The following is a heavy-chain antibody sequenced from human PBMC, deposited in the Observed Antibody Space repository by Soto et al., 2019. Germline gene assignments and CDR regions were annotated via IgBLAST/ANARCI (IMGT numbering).Heavy chain of an antibody. CDR2: LYWDDDK. V-gene: IGHV2-5*02. CDR1: GLSLRTTGVG. CDR3: VQSRCGGDCLEIYSSHAYNGLDV. Sequence: QVTLKESGPPLVKPTRTLTLTCTVSGLSLRTTGVGVGWVRQPPGKALEWLALLYWDDDKRYSPSLRSRLTIAKDISEKQVVLTMTNMDTVDTATYYCVQSRCGGDCLEIYSSHAYNGLDVWGQGTTVTVSS. D-gene: IGHD2-21*02. J-gene: IGHJ6*02.